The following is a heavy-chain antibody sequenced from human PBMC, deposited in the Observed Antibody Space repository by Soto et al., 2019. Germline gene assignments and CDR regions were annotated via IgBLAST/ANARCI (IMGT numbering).Heavy chain of an antibody. Sequence: EVQLVESEGGLVQPGESLRLSWAASGFTISNSWMSGVRQAPGKGLEWVANIKEDGSEKDYVDPVKGRFTITRDNAKYSLYLQMNNLRAEDTAVYFCTRKRFGMDGWGQGTTVTVSS. CDR3: TRKRFGMDG. CDR1: GFTISNSW. J-gene: IGHJ6*02. CDR2: IKEDGSEK. V-gene: IGHV3-7*03.